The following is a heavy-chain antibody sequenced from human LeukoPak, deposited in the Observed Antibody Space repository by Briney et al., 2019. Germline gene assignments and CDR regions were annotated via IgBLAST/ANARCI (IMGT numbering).Heavy chain of an antibody. CDR3: ARNLYSNYGTTDY. CDR1: DGSIKTDYW. CDR2: TWHSGSST. J-gene: IGHJ4*02. D-gene: IGHD4-11*01. Sequence: SETLSLTCTVSDGSIKTDYWWTWVRQPPGKGLEWIGETWHSGSSTNYNPSLKSRVTISVDTSKNQFSLKLSSVTAADTAVYHCARNLYSNYGTTDYWGQGTLVTVSS. V-gene: IGHV4-4*02.